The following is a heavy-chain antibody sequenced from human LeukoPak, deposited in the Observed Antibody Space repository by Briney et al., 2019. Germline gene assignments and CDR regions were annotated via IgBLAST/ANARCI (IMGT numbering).Heavy chain of an antibody. J-gene: IGHJ4*02. V-gene: IGHV1-8*01. CDR3: ARGGYDILTGYHNFDY. CDR2: MNPNSGNT. Sequence: ASVKVSCKASGYTFTSYDINWVRQATGQGLEWMGWMNPNSGNTGYAQKFQGRVTMTRNTSIGTAYMELSSLGSEDTAVYYCARGGYDILTGYHNFDYWGQGTLVTVSS. CDR1: GYTFTSYD. D-gene: IGHD3-9*01.